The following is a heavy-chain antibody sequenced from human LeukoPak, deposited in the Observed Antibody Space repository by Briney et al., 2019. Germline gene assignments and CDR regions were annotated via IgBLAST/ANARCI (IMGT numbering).Heavy chain of an antibody. V-gene: IGHV1-2*06. D-gene: IGHD5-18*01. Sequence: ASVKVSCKASGYTLTGYYLHRVRQAPGQGLEWMGRIDPPTGGTNYAQKFQGRVTMTRDTSINTAYMELSRPRSDDTAVYYCARGYSYGYDYWGQGTLVTVSS. CDR1: GYTLTGYY. CDR3: ARGYSYGYDY. CDR2: IDPPTGGT. J-gene: IGHJ4*02.